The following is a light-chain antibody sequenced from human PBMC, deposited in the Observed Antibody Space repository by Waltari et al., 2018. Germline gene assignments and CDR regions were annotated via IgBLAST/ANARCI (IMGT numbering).Light chain of an antibody. CDR2: ENT. CDR3: GTWDSSLSGAV. CDR1: SSTIGTHY. J-gene: IGLJ7*01. Sequence: QSVLTQPPSVSAAPGQRVAIPCSGGSSTIGTHYVSWYHQFPGTAPKLLIYENTERPSGIPGRFSGSKSGTSATLDITGLQAGDEADYYCGTWDSSLSGAVLGGGTHLTVL. V-gene: IGLV1-51*02.